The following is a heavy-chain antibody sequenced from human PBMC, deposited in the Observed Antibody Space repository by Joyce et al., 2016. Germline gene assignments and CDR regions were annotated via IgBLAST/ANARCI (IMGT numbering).Heavy chain of an antibody. CDR3: ARARRGIILARGEMGEYLQH. CDR1: GGSLSGYY. V-gene: IGHV4-34*01. CDR2: VNDRGRT. Sequence: QVQLQEWGAGLLKPSETLSLTCAVYGGSLSGYYWGWICQAPGMGLEWIGEVNDRGRTNYNPSLKSRATTSMDTAKNQFSLRLTTVTAADTAVYFCARARRGIILARGEMGEYLQHWGRGTVVIVSS. J-gene: IGHJ1*01. D-gene: IGHD3-10*01.